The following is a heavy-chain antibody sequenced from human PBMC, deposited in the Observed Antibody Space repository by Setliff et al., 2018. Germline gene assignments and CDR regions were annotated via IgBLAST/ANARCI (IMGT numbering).Heavy chain of an antibody. CDR1: GYTFTSYG. CDR3: ARRVSSVGIQLPDY. Sequence: ASVKVSCKASGYTFTSYGISWVRQASGQGLEWMGWMNPNSGNTGYAQKFQGRVTMTRNTSISTAYMELSSLRSEDTAVYYCARRVSSVGIQLPDYWGQGTLVTVSS. V-gene: IGHV1-8*02. D-gene: IGHD5-18*01. CDR2: MNPNSGNT. J-gene: IGHJ4*02.